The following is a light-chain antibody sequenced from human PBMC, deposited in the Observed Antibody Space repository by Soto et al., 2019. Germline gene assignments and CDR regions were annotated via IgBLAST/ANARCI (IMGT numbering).Light chain of an antibody. CDR1: QIVSNNF. J-gene: IGKJ2*01. Sequence: EIVLTQSPGTLSFSPGERATLSCRASQIVSNNFVIWYQQKPGQAPRLLISGASNRATGIPDRFSGSGSGTDFTLTISRLEPEDFALYYCQQYGSSPYTFGRGTKLEIK. V-gene: IGKV3-20*01. CDR2: GAS. CDR3: QQYGSSPYT.